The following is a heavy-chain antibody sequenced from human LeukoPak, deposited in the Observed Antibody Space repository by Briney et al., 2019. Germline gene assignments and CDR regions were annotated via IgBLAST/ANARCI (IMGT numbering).Heavy chain of an antibody. CDR2: IYYSGNT. Sequence: PSETLSLTCTVSGGSISSYYWSWIRQPPGKGLEWIGYIYYSGNTYYNPSLKSRVTIPVDASKNQFSLKLSSVTAADTAVYYCARSDGYGLVGIWGQGTMVTVPS. D-gene: IGHD3-10*01. CDR1: GGSISSYY. J-gene: IGHJ3*02. CDR3: ARSDGYGLVGI. V-gene: IGHV4-59*01.